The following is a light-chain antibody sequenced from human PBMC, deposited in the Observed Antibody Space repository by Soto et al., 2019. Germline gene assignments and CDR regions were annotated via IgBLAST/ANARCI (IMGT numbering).Light chain of an antibody. V-gene: IGKV1-17*01. Sequence: DIQMTQSPSSLSASVGDRVTITCRASQGINNRLGWYQQGPGKAPKRLIYAAFNLEGGAPSRFSGSGSGTEFTLTFSSLQPEDFATYYCLQHDTSPFTFGPGTKVDVK. CDR2: AAF. J-gene: IGKJ3*01. CDR3: LQHDTSPFT. CDR1: QGINNR.